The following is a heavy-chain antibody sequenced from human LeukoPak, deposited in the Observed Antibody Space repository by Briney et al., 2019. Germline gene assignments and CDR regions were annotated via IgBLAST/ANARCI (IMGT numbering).Heavy chain of an antibody. J-gene: IGHJ6*02. CDR3: ARLGYCSSTSCPEV. V-gene: IGHV3-30*02. Sequence: GGSLRLSCAASGFTFSTYGMHWVRQAPGKGLEWVAFIRYDGSNKYYADSVEGRYSISRDNSKNTVYLQMNSLRAEDTAVYYCARLGYCSSTSCPEVWGQGTTVTVSS. D-gene: IGHD2-2*01. CDR1: GFTFSTYG. CDR2: IRYDGSNK.